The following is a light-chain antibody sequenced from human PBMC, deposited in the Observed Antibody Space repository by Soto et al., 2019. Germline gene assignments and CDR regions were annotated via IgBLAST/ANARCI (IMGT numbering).Light chain of an antibody. CDR2: EVS. Sequence: QSALTQPASVSGSRGQSITISCTGTSSDVGGYNYVSWYQQHPGKAPKLMVYEVSNRPSTVSNRFSGSKSGNTASLTISGLQAEDESYYYCSSYTSSSNYVFGTGTKLTVL. CDR1: SSDVGGYNY. CDR3: SSYTSSSNYV. J-gene: IGLJ1*01. V-gene: IGLV2-14*01.